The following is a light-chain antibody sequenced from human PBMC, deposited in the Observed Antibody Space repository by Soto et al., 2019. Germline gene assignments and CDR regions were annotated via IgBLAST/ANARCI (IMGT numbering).Light chain of an antibody. J-gene: IGKJ1*01. Sequence: EIVMTQSPATLPVSPGERVTLSCRASQSVRHFLAWYQQKPGQAPRLLIYGASTRATGIPARFSGSGSVTEFTLTISSLQSEDYALYYCLQYNNWPPWTFGQGTKVEIK. CDR2: GAS. CDR1: QSVRHF. V-gene: IGKV3-15*01. CDR3: LQYNNWPPWT.